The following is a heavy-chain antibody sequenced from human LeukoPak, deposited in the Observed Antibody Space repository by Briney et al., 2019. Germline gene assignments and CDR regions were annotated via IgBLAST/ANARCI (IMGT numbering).Heavy chain of an antibody. D-gene: IGHD5-24*01. CDR1: GFTFSSDW. V-gene: IGHV3-74*01. CDR3: ARRIQGMAPYYFDY. Sequence: PGGSLRLSCTASGFTFSSDWMHWVRQAPGKGLVWVSRIKSDGGSTSYADSVKGRFTISRDNAKNTLYLQMNSLRAEDTAVYYCARRIQGMAPYYFDYWGQGTLVTVSS. CDR2: IKSDGGST. J-gene: IGHJ4*02.